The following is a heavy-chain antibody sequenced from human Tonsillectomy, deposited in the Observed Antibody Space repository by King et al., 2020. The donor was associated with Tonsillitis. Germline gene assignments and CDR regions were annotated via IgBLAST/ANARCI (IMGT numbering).Heavy chain of an antibody. Sequence: LQLQESGPGLVKPSETLSLTCTVSGGSIGSGNYYWGWIRQPPGKGLEWIGTFFYSGSTYYNPSLKSRLNLSIHTSKNQFSLKLSSVTAADTAVYYCAKSPRRLSFFDCWGQGSLVAVSS. CDR2: FFYSGST. CDR1: GGSIGSGNYY. J-gene: IGHJ4*02. CDR3: AKSPRRLSFFDC. D-gene: IGHD3-16*02. V-gene: IGHV4-39*07.